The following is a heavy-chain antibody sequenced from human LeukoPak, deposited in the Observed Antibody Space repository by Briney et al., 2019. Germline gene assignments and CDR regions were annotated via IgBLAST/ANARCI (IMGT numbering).Heavy chain of an antibody. Sequence: GGSLRLSCAASEFTVSSNYMSWVRQAPGKGLEWVSIIYSGGSTYYADSVKGRFTISRDNSKNTLYLQMNSLRAEDTAVYYCAKADDPYCSGGSCWADYWGQGTLVTVSS. CDR1: EFTVSSNY. V-gene: IGHV3-66*01. CDR3: AKADDPYCSGGSCWADY. J-gene: IGHJ4*02. D-gene: IGHD2-15*01. CDR2: IYSGGST.